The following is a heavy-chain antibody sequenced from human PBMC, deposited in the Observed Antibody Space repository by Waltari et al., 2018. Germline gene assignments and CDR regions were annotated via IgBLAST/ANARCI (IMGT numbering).Heavy chain of an antibody. CDR2: INANNGDT. Sequence: QVQLVQSGAEVKKPGASVKVSCKAYGYTFTDYYVPWVRQAPGKGLEWMGQINANNGDTDYAQKFQGRVTMTRDTSLDTADMELSRLRSDDTAEYYCAKGGPAIFGVLNTKRFDCWGQGTPVTVSS. V-gene: IGHV1-2*06. CDR1: GYTFTDYY. J-gene: IGHJ4*02. D-gene: IGHD3-3*01. CDR3: AKGGPAIFGVLNTKRFDC.